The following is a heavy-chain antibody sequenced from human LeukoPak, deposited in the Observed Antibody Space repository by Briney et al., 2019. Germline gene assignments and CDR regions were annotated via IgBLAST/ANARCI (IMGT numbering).Heavy chain of an antibody. D-gene: IGHD3-9*01. Sequence: ASVKVSCKASGYTFTGYYMHWVRQAPGQGLEWMGWINPNSGGTNYAQKFQGRVTMTRDTSISTAYMELSSLRSEDTAVYYCARYQGYDILAGYYKRYYYYGMDVWGQGTTVTVSS. CDR1: GYTFTGYY. CDR2: INPNSGGT. J-gene: IGHJ6*02. V-gene: IGHV1-2*02. CDR3: ARYQGYDILAGYYKRYYYYGMDV.